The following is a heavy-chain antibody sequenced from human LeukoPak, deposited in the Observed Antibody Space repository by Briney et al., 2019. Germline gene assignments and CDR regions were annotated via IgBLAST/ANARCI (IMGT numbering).Heavy chain of an antibody. J-gene: IGHJ2*01. CDR2: INHSGST. Sequence: PSQTLSLTCTVSGGSISSGSYYWSWIRQPPGKGLEWIGEINHSGSTNYNPSLKSRVTISVDTSKNQFSLKLSSVTAAGTAVYYCAKGLITMVRGVLWYFDLWGRGTLVTVSS. V-gene: IGHV4-39*07. D-gene: IGHD3-10*01. CDR3: AKGLITMVRGVLWYFDL. CDR1: GGSISSGSYY.